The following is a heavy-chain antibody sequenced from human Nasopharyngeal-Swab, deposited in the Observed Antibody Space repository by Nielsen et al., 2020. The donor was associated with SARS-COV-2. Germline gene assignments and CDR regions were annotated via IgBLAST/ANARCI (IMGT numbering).Heavy chain of an antibody. V-gene: IGHV3-33*01. D-gene: IGHD1-26*01. CDR3: ARDGMGGYPLYSFDS. CDR1: GFTFSSHG. J-gene: IGHJ4*02. Sequence: GESLKISCAASGFTFSSHGMHWVRQAPGKGLEWVAVIWSDGSNKIYTDSVKGRFTFSSDNSKNTLYLQMNSLRAEDTAVYYCARDGMGGYPLYSFDSWGQGTLVTVSS. CDR2: IWSDGSNK.